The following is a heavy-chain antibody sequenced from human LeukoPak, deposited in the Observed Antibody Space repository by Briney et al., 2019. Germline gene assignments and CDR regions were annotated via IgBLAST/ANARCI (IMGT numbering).Heavy chain of an antibody. CDR3: TRGLPTAFCRNNSCFFGFLP. CDR1: GGSLTNYY. V-gene: IGHV4-4*07. D-gene: IGHD2-2*01. CDR2: IYMPGNT. J-gene: IGHJ5*02. Sequence: PSETPSLTCTLSGGSLTNYYWDWIRQPAGKGLEWIGRIYMPGNTNYNPSLKGRVVMSMDTSQTLFSLILTSVTAAVTALCYCTRGLPTAFCRNNSCFFGFLPWGRGPLLIVSS.